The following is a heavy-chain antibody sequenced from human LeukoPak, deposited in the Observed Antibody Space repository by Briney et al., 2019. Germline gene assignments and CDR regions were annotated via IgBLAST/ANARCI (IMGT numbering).Heavy chain of an antibody. J-gene: IGHJ6*02. CDR2: IYPGDSDT. CDR3: ARPGRGDPDNPYGIDV. CDR1: GYSFTSYW. D-gene: IGHD1-14*01. V-gene: IGHV5-51*01. Sequence: GESLKISCKGSGYSFTSYWMGWVRQMPGKGLEWMGIIYPGDSDTRYSPSFQGQVTISADKSISTAYLQWSSLKASDTAMYYCARPGRGDPDNPYGIDVWGQGTTVTVSS.